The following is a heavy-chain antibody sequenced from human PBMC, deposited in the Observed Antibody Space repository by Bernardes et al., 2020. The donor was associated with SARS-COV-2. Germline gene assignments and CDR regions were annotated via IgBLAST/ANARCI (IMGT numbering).Heavy chain of an antibody. CDR1: GYTFTSYG. D-gene: IGHD3-3*01. CDR3: ATFWSGYYEVYFQN. J-gene: IGHJ1*01. Sequence: AGWKGSCKASGYTFTSYGISWVRQAPGQGLEWMGWISAYNGNTNYAQKLQGRVTMTTDTSTSTAYMELRSLRSDDTAVYYCATFWSGYYEVYFQNWGQGTMVTVSS. V-gene: IGHV1-18*01. CDR2: ISAYNGNT.